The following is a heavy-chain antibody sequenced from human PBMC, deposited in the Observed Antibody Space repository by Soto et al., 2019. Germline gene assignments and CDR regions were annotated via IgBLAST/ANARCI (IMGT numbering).Heavy chain of an antibody. J-gene: IGHJ6*02. CDR3: AKEPRDSSSWYVYYYYGMDV. CDR1: GFTFSSYD. CDR2: ISYDGSNK. V-gene: IGHV3-30*18. Sequence: QVQLVESGGGVVQPGRSLRLSCAASGFTFSSYDMHWVRQAPGKGLEWVAVISYDGSNKYYADSVKGRFTISRDNSKNTLYLQMNSLRAEDTAVYYCAKEPRDSSSWYVYYYYGMDVLGQGTTVTVSS. D-gene: IGHD6-13*01.